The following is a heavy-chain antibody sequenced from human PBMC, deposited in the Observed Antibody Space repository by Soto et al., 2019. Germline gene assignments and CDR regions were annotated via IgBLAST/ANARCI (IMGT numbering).Heavy chain of an antibody. J-gene: IGHJ3*01. D-gene: IGHD5-12*01. V-gene: IGHV1-3*01. CDR2: IHAANGYT. Sequence: XXXGXXVXXXXAXXXISXXASXYXFTSYXXHWVXQXXXXXXXXMGWIHAANGYTKFSQNFHGRLTINRDTSARIVYMEXXXLRSEDSAVYYCARVQYSGDDIKQAFDLWGQGTMVTVSS. CDR1: XYXFTSYX. CDR3: ARVQYSGDDIKQAFDL.